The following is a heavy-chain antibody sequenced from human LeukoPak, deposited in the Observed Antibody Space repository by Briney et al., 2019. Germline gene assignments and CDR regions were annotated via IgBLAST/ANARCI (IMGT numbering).Heavy chain of an antibody. Sequence: GASVKVSCKASGYTFTSYGISWVRQAPGQGLEWMGWIGAYNGNTNYAQKLQGRVTMTTDTSTSTAYMELRSLRSDDTAVYYCARAHSSGWYYEGGYDYWGQGTLVTVSS. D-gene: IGHD6-19*01. CDR3: ARAHSSGWYYEGGYDY. CDR1: GYTFTSYG. V-gene: IGHV1-18*01. CDR2: IGAYNGNT. J-gene: IGHJ4*02.